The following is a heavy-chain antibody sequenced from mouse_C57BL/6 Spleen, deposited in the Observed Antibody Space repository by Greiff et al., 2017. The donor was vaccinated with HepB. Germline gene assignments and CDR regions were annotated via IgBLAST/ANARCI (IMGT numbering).Heavy chain of an antibody. CDR1: GYAFSSYW. V-gene: IGHV1-80*01. CDR2: IYPGDGDT. D-gene: IGHD1-1*01. CDR3: AREGDYGTRGAMDY. Sequence: VQLQQSGAELVKPGASVKISCKASGYAFSSYWMNWVKQRPGKGLEWIGQIYPGDGDTNYNGKFKGKATLTADKSSSTAYMQLSSLTSEDSAVYFCAREGDYGTRGAMDYWGQGTSVTVSS. J-gene: IGHJ4*01.